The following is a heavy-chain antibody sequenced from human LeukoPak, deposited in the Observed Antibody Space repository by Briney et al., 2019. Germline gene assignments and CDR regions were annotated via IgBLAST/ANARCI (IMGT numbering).Heavy chain of an antibody. CDR3: ARGIGALEPAIKIFGVVIISRRGY. Sequence: GGSLTLTCAASGFTFSSYWMHWIRQAPGKGLVWVSRINSNGSSTSYADSVNGRSTISSTTANNTLYLQMNSLRADDTAVYYCARGIGALEPAIKIFGVVIISRRGYWGQGTLVAVSS. D-gene: IGHD3-3*01. J-gene: IGHJ4*02. CDR1: GFTFSSYW. V-gene: IGHV3-74*01. CDR2: INSNGSST.